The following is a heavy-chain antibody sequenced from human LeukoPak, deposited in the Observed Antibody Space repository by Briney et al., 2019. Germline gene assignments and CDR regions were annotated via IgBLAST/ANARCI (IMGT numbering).Heavy chain of an antibody. CDR1: GYTFTSYD. CDR2: MNPSSGNT. D-gene: IGHD6-13*01. CDR3: ARGHVAAAGSQSGAFDI. Sequence: ASVKVSCKASGYTFTSYDINWVRQATGQGLEWMGWMNPSSGNTGYAQKFQGRVTITRNTSISTAYMELSSLRSEDTAVYYCARGHVAAAGSQSGAFDIWGQGTMVTVSS. J-gene: IGHJ3*02. V-gene: IGHV1-8*03.